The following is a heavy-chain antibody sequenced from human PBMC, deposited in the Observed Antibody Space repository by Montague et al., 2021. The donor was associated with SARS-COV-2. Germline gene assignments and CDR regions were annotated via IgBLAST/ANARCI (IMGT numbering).Heavy chain of an antibody. CDR2: ISTSAYTT. V-gene: IGHV3-48*03. CDR1: GFTFSNYD. CDR3: TRDYRGIVGDGLDI. J-gene: IGHJ3*02. Sequence: LRLSCAASGFTFSNYDMNWVRQAPGKGPEWISYISTSAYTTSYAGSVRGRFTISRDNGKNSLYLQMNSLRVEDTAIYYCTRDYRGIVGDGLDIWGQGTKGTGSS. D-gene: IGHD3-16*02.